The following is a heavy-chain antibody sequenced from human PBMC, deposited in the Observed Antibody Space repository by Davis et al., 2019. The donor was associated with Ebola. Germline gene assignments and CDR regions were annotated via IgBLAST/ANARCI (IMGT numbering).Heavy chain of an antibody. Sequence: PSETLSLTCTVSGGSISSYYWSWIRQPPGKGLEWIGYIYYSGSTNYNPSLKSRVTISVDTSKNQFSLKLSSVTAADTAVYYCARAGGYCSSTSCYHWFDPWGQGTLVTVSS. D-gene: IGHD2-2*01. CDR3: ARAGGYCSSTSCYHWFDP. CDR2: IYYSGST. CDR1: GGSISSYY. V-gene: IGHV4-59*01. J-gene: IGHJ5*02.